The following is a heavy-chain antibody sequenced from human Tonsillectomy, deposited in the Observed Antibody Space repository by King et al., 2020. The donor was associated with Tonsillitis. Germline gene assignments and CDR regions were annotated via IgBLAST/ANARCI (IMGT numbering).Heavy chain of an antibody. CDR2: GDYRGRS. V-gene: IGHV4-39*01. D-gene: IGHD3-10*01. Sequence: QLQESGPGLVKPSETLSLTCTVSGGSISSSNYYWGWFRQPPGKGLEWIGSGDYRGRSHFNESLRSRVTLSVASSKNQFSLRVTSVTTADTAVYFCATHVVQLRGFGESDCWGQGTLVTVSS. CDR3: ATHVVQLRGFGESDC. J-gene: IGHJ4*02. CDR1: GGSISSSNYY.